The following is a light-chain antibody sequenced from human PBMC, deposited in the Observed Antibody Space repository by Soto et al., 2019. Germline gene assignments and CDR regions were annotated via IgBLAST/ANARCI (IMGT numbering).Light chain of an antibody. Sequence: QSVLTQPASVSGSPGQSITISCTGTSSDVGSYDLVSWYQQHPGKAPKLVIYEATQRASGISDRFSGSDSGNTASLTISGLQAEDEADYYCSKERANTHVVFGGGTKLTVL. CDR3: SKERANTHVV. CDR1: SSDVGSYDL. CDR2: EAT. V-gene: IGLV2-23*01. J-gene: IGLJ2*01.